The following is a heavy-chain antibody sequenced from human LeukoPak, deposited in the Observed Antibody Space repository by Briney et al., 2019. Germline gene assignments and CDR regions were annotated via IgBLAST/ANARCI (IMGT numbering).Heavy chain of an antibody. CDR1: GFTFSSYE. Sequence: QSGGSLRLSCAASGFTFSSYEMNWVRQAPGKGLEWVSYISSSGSTIYYAVSVKGRFTISRDNAKNSLYLHMNSLRAEDTAVYYCAREGSSSWFPFDYWGQGTLVTVSS. J-gene: IGHJ4*02. V-gene: IGHV3-48*03. CDR2: ISSSGSTI. D-gene: IGHD6-13*01. CDR3: AREGSSSWFPFDY.